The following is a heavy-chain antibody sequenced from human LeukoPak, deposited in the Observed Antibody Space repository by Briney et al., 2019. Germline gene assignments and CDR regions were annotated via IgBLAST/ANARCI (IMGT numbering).Heavy chain of an antibody. CDR3: ARDPIWDYVWGSYRYPTGY. D-gene: IGHD3-16*02. Sequence: PGGSLRLSCAASGFTFSSYEMNWVRQAPGKGLEWVSYISSSGSTIYYADSVKGRFTNSRDNAKNSLYVQMNSLRAEDTAVYYCARDPIWDYVWGSYRYPTGYWGQGTLVTVSS. V-gene: IGHV3-48*03. CDR1: GFTFSSYE. CDR2: ISSSGSTI. J-gene: IGHJ4*02.